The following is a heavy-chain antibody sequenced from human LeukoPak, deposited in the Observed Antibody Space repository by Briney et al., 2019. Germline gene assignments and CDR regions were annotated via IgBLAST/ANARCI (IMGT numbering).Heavy chain of an antibody. V-gene: IGHV4-59*01. CDR1: GGSISSYY. CDR3: ARVGMATTKGLSFDY. D-gene: IGHD5-24*01. CDR2: IYYSGST. J-gene: IGHJ4*02. Sequence: SETLSLTCTVSGGSISSYYWSWIRQPPGKGLEWIGYIYYSGSTKYNPSLKSRVTISVDTSKNQFSLKLSSVTAADTAVYYCARVGMATTKGLSFDYWGQGTLVTVSS.